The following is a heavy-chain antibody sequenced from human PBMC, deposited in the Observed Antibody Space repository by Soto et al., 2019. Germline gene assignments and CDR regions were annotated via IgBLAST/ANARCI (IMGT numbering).Heavy chain of an antibody. CDR3: ARIPYYYDTGRTDYF. D-gene: IGHD3-22*01. CDR1: GHPFLDFY. Sequence: QVQLVQSGAEVRKHGASVRVSCSPSGHPFLDFYVHWVRQAPGKGLEWLGWINPNTGATNYAQKFEGRVNVTMDMSINTAYMELTRLTSDDTAVYYCARIPYYYDTGRTDYFWGPGTLVTVSS. J-gene: IGHJ4*02. V-gene: IGHV1-2*02. CDR2: INPNTGAT.